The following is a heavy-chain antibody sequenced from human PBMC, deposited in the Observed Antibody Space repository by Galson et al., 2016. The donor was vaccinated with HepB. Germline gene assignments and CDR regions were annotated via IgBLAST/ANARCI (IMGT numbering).Heavy chain of an antibody. V-gene: IGHV3-23*01. Sequence: SLRLSCAASGFTFSNYAMSWVRQAPGKGLEWVSAISDRGSRTYYADSVKGRFTISRDNSKNTLYLQMNSLRADDTAVYYCARDRASSGWYVFGSWGQGTLVTVSS. CDR3: ARDRASSGWYVFGS. CDR1: GFTFSNYA. J-gene: IGHJ4*02. CDR2: ISDRGSRT. D-gene: IGHD6-19*01.